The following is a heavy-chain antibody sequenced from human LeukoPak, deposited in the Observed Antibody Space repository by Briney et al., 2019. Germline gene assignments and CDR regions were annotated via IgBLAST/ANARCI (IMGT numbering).Heavy chain of an antibody. CDR1: GFTFSSYS. J-gene: IGHJ4*02. D-gene: IGHD6-19*01. Sequence: GGSLRLSCAASGFTFSSYSMNWVRQAPGKGLEWVSYISSSSSTIYYADSVKGRFTISRDNAKNTLYLQMNSLRAEDTAVYYCAKGGKWLTPPNPFDYWGQGTLVTVSS. CDR3: AKGGKWLTPPNPFDY. CDR2: ISSSSSTI. V-gene: IGHV3-48*01.